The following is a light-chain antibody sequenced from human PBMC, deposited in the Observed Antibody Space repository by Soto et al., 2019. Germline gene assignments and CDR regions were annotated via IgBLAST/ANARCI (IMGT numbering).Light chain of an antibody. V-gene: IGLV3-1*01. CDR1: KLGDKY. CDR3: QVWDSSTVV. CDR2: QDS. J-gene: IGLJ2*01. Sequence: SYELTQPPSVSVSPGQTASITCSGDKLGDKYACWYQQKPGQSPVLVIYQDSKRPSGIPERFSGSNSGNTATLTISGTQAMEEADYYCQVWDSSTVVFGGGTKLTVL.